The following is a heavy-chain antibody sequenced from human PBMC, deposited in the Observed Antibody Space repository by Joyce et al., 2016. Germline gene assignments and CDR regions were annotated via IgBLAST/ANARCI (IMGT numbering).Heavy chain of an antibody. J-gene: IGHJ6*02. CDR2: ITPIFGTT. Sequence: QVQLVQSGAEVKKPGSSVKVSCKASGGTFSSYAISWVRQAPGQGPEWIGWITPIFGTTYYAQKFQGRVTITAAESTSTAYIELTSLRSEDTAVYYCARGGTRVGVIYEYSGMDVWGQGTTVTVS. D-gene: IGHD3-10*01. CDR3: ARGGTRVGVIYEYSGMDV. CDR1: GGTFSSYA. V-gene: IGHV1-69*01.